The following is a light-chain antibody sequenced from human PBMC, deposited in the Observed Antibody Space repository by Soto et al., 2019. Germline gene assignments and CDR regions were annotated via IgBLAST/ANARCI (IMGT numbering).Light chain of an antibody. V-gene: IGKV3-20*01. CDR1: QSVSSSY. Sequence: EIVLTQSPGTLSLSPGERATLSCRASQSVSSSYLAWYQQKPGQAPRLLIYGTSGRATGIPDRFSGSGSGTDFTLTISRLEPEDCAVYYCQQYGSSPPVTFVQGTRLEIK. CDR3: QQYGSSPPVT. CDR2: GTS. J-gene: IGKJ5*01.